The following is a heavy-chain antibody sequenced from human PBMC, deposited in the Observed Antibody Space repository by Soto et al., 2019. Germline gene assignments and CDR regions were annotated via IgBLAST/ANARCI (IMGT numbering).Heavy chain of an antibody. CDR3: ARENRLGLWFGERLYYHSYGMDV. CDR2: IHHSGGT. J-gene: IGHJ6*02. V-gene: IGHV4-4*02. D-gene: IGHD3-10*01. Sequence: QVQLQESGPGLVKPSGTLSLSCAVSGGSVSNNNWWSWVRQSPGNGLEWIGEIHHSGGTSYNPSLESRATLSVDKSKNELSLRLNYVTAADTAVYYCARENRLGLWFGERLYYHSYGMDVWGHGTAVTVSS. CDR1: GGSVSNNNW.